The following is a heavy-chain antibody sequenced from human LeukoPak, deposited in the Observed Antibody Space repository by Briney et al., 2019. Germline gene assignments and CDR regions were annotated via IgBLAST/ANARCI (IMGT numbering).Heavy chain of an antibody. J-gene: IGHJ6*03. CDR2: INPNSGGT. V-gene: IGHV1-2*02. CDR3: ARDQGKDYYYYYYYMDV. Sequence: ASVKVSCKASGYTFTGYYMHWVRQAPGQGLEWMGWINPNSGGTNYVQKFQGRVTMTRDTSISTAYMELSRLRSDDTAVYYCARDQGKDYYYYYYYMDVWGKGTTVTVSS. CDR1: GYTFTGYY. D-gene: IGHD3-16*01.